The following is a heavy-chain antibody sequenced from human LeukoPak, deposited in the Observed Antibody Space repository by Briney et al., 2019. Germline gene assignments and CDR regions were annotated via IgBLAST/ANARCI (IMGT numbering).Heavy chain of an antibody. Sequence: GGSLRLSCAASGFTFRAYNMNWVRQAPGKGREGVSFISSSSTYIYHADSVRGRFTISRDNAKKSLFLVMDSLRAEDTDVYYCTRDYLDGAEYPLAWGQGTLATVSS. J-gene: IGHJ1*01. CDR1: GFTFRAYN. CDR2: ISSSSTYI. D-gene: IGHD1-26*01. CDR3: TRDYLDGAEYPLA. V-gene: IGHV3-21*01.